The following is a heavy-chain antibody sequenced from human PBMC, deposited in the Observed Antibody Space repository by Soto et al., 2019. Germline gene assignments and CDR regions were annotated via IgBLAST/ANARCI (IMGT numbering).Heavy chain of an antibody. D-gene: IGHD1-26*01. CDR1: GYTFTSYD. Sequence: ASVKVSCKASGYTFTSYDINWVRQATGQGLEWMGWMNPNSGNTGYAQKFQGRVTMTRNTSINTAYMELSSLRSEDTAVYYCARLMRRVGSWDFDYWGQGTLVTVSS. J-gene: IGHJ4*02. CDR3: ARLMRRVGSWDFDY. V-gene: IGHV1-8*01. CDR2: MNPNSGNT.